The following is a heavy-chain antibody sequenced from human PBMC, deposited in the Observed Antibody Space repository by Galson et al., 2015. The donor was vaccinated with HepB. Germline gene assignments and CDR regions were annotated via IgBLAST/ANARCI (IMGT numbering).Heavy chain of an antibody. V-gene: IGHV3-33*01. D-gene: IGHD3-3*01. CDR3: ARENTIFGLDYYYYGMDV. CDR2: IWYDGSNK. CDR1: GFTFSSYG. Sequence: SLRLSCAASGFTFSSYGMHWVRQAPGKGLEWVAVIWYDGSNKYYADSVKGRFTISRDNSKNTLYLQMNSLRAEDTAVYYCARENTIFGLDYYYYGMDVWGQGTTFTVSS. J-gene: IGHJ6*02.